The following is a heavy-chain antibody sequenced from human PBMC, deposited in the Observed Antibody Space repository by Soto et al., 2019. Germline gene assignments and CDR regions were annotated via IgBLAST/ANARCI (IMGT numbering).Heavy chain of an antibody. CDR3: GKPGRNLFGSGSYPYYFDY. J-gene: IGHJ4*02. Sequence: QVQLVESGGGVVQPGRSLRLSCAASGFTFSSYGMHWVRKAPGKGLEWVAVISYDGSNKYYADSVKGRFTISRDNSKNTPYLQNDRLGAGGTAGFFRGKPGRNLFGSGSYPYYFDYWGQGTLVTVSS. D-gene: IGHD3-10*01. CDR2: ISYDGSNK. V-gene: IGHV3-30*18. CDR1: GFTFSSYG.